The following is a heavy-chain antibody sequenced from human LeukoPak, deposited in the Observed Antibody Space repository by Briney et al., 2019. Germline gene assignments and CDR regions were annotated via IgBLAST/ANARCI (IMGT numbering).Heavy chain of an antibody. CDR2: ISYDGSNK. J-gene: IGHJ4*02. CDR1: GFTFSSYG. V-gene: IGHV3-30*18. D-gene: IGHD6-19*01. CDR3: AKDAAVAGTTTFDY. Sequence: GRSLRLSCAASGFTFSSYGMHWVRQAPGKGLEWVAVISYDGSNKYYADSVKGRFTISRDNSKNTLYLQMNSLRAEDTAVYYCAKDAAVAGTTTFDYWGKGPLVTVSS.